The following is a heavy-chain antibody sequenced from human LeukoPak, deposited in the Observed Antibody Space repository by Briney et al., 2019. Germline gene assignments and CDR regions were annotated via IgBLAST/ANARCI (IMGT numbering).Heavy chain of an antibody. CDR2: IYTSGST. V-gene: IGHV4-61*02. CDR1: GGSISSGSYY. J-gene: IGHJ4*02. D-gene: IGHD1-1*01. Sequence: TLSLTCTVSGGSISSGSYYWSWIRQPAGKGLEWIGRIYTSGSTNYNPSLKSRVTISVDTSKNQFSLKLSSVTAADTAVYYCARDRNGDYADYWGQGTLVTVSS. CDR3: ARDRNGDYADY.